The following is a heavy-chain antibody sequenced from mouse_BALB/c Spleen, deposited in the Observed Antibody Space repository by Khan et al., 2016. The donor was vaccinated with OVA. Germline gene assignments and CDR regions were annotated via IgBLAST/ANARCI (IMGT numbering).Heavy chain of an antibody. CDR2: IDPENGNT. V-gene: IGHV14-4*02. CDR3: NERGGYAMDY. Sequence: VQLQQSGAELVRSGASVKLSCTASDFNIKDYYIHWVKQRPEQGLEWIGWIDPENGNTEYAPKFQGKATMTADTSSNTAYLQLSRLTSEDTAVYDCNERGGYAMDYWGQGTSVTVSS. CDR1: DFNIKDYY. J-gene: IGHJ4*01.